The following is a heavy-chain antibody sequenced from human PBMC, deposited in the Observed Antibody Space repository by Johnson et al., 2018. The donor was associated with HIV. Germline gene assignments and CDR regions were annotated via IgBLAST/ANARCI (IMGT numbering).Heavy chain of an antibody. D-gene: IGHD4-11*01. CDR3: ARNEYSNYGGRDAFDI. CDR2: IKQDGSEK. V-gene: IGHV3-7*01. J-gene: IGHJ3*02. Sequence: EVQLVESGGGLAKPAWAPRLSCAASGFTFSSNYMSWVRQAPGKGLEWVANIKQDGSEKYYVDSVKGRFTISRDNAKNSLYLQMNGLRAEDTAVYYVARNEYSNYGGRDAFDIWGQGTMVTVPS. CDR1: GFTFSSNY.